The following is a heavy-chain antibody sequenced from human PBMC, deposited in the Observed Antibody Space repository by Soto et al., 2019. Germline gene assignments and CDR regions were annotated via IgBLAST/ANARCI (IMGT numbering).Heavy chain of an antibody. CDR3: ASGQRRGYCSSTSSPDDGMDV. J-gene: IGHJ6*02. Sequence: SGTLSLTCTVSGGSISSISYYWGWIRQPPGKGLEWIGSIYYSGSTYYNPSLKRRVTISVDTSKNQFSLKLSSVTAADTAVYSCASGQRRGYCSSTSSPDDGMDVWGQGPTVS. D-gene: IGHD2-2*01. CDR2: IYYSGST. V-gene: IGHV4-39*01. CDR1: GGSISSISYY.